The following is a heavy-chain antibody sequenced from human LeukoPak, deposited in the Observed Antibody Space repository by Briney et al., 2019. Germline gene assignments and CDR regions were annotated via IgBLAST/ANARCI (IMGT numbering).Heavy chain of an antibody. CDR2: IYYSGST. V-gene: IGHV4-59*01. J-gene: IGHJ4*02. D-gene: IGHD2-2*03. Sequence: PSETLSLTCTVSGGSISSYYWSWIRQPPGKGLEWIGYIYYSGSTNYNPSLKSRVTISVDTSKNQFSLKLSSVTAAGTAVYYCARDLDNRSFDYWGQGTLVTVSS. CDR1: GGSISSYY. CDR3: ARDLDNRSFDY.